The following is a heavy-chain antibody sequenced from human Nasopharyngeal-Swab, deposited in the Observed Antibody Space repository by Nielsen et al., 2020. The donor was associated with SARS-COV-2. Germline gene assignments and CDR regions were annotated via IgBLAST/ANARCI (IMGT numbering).Heavy chain of an antibody. D-gene: IGHD3-10*01. Sequence: GESLKISCAASGFTLSSYEMNWVRQAPGKGLEWVSYISSSGSTIYYADSVKGRFTISRDNAKNSLYLQMNSLRAEDTAVYYCAREERVRGVIRYYYYYGMDVWGQGTTVTVSS. J-gene: IGHJ6*02. V-gene: IGHV3-48*03. CDR2: ISSSGSTI. CDR3: AREERVRGVIRYYYYYGMDV. CDR1: GFTLSSYE.